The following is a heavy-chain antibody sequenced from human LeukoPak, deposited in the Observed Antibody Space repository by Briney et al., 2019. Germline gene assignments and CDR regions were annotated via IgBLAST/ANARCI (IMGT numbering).Heavy chain of an antibody. D-gene: IGHD2-2*01. CDR2: MNAGNGNT. V-gene: IGHV1-3*01. Sequence: ASVKVSCKASGYTFTSYAMHWVRQAPGQRLEWMGWMNAGNGNTKYSQKFQGRVTITRDTSASTAYMELSSLRSEDTAVYYCARGDIVVVPAAILWAGWFDPWGQGTLVTVSS. CDR3: ARGDIVVVPAAILWAGWFDP. J-gene: IGHJ5*02. CDR1: GYTFTSYA.